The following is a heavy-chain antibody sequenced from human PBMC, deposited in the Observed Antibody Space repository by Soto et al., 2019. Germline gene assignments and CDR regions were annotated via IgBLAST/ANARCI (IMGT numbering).Heavy chain of an antibody. CDR1: GFSFSDAW. CDR3: TSGPYFNTGGLDS. J-gene: IGHJ4*02. V-gene: IGHV3-15*07. D-gene: IGHD2-8*02. CDR2: SKTKAFGGTT. Sequence: VQLVESGGGLVKPGGSLRLSCAASGFSFSDAWMNWVRQSPGKGLEWVGRSKTKAFGGTTAYAAPVKGRFAISRDDSQNTLFLQMNSLKAEDTAVYYCTSGPYFNTGGLDSWGQGTLVTVSS.